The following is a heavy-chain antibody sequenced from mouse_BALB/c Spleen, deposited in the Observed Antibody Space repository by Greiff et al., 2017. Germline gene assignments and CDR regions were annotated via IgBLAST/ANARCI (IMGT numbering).Heavy chain of an antibody. V-gene: IGHV5-4*02. Sequence: EVQGVESGGGLVKPGGSLKLSCAASGFTFSDYYMYWVRQTPEKRLEWVATISDGGSYTYYPDSVKGRFTISRDNAKNNLYLQMSSLKSEDTAMYYCAREGVGAWFAYWGQGTLVTVSA. CDR2: ISDGGSYT. CDR1: GFTFSDYY. CDR3: AREGVGAWFAY. J-gene: IGHJ3*01. D-gene: IGHD1-1*01.